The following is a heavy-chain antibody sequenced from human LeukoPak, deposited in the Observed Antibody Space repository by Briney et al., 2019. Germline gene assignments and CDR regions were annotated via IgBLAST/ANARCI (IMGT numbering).Heavy chain of an antibody. CDR2: IKQDGSEK. V-gene: IGHV3-7*01. D-gene: IGHD6-19*01. J-gene: IGHJ3*02. Sequence: GGSLRLSCAASGFTFTKYWMTWVRQAPGKGLEWVANIKQDGSEKYYVDSVKGRFTISRDNAKTSLYLQMNSLRAEDTAVYYCARDQWQRDDAFDIWGQGTMVTVSS. CDR1: GFTFTKYW. CDR3: ARDQWQRDDAFDI.